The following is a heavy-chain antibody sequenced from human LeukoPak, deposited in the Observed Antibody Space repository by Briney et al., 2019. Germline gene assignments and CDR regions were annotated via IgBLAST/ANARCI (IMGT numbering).Heavy chain of an antibody. CDR1: GFTLSSYS. CDR3: ARDYCSGGRCYSVDY. V-gene: IGHV3-48*04. CDR2: ITSSSSSI. J-gene: IGHJ4*02. D-gene: IGHD2-15*01. Sequence: GALRLSCAASGFTLSSYSLNWVRQAPGKGREGGSYITSSSSSIYSADSVKGRFTISRDNAKNSLYLKMNSLRAEDTAMYYCARDYCSGGRCYSVDYWGQGTLVTVSS.